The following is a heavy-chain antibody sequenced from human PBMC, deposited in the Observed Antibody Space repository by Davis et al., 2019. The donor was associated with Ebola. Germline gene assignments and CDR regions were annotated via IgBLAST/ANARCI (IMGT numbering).Heavy chain of an antibody. CDR1: GFTFSSYS. J-gene: IGHJ4*02. CDR3: ARGGGEH. Sequence: GSLKISCAASGFTFSSYSMSWVRQAPGKGLEWVSVIYNGGSTYYADAVKGRFTISRDNAKNSLYLQMNSLRAEDTAVYYCARGGGEHWGQGILVTVSS. CDR2: IYNGGST. V-gene: IGHV3-21*01. D-gene: IGHD4-23*01.